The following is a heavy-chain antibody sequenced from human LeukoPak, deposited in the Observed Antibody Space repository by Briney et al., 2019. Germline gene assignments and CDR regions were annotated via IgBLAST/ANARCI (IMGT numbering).Heavy chain of an antibody. CDR1: GFIFSTYW. Sequence: GGSLRLSCAASGFIFSTYWMSWVRQAPGKGLEWVANIKHDGSEKYFVDSVKGRFTISRDNAKNSVFLQMNSLRAEDTAVYYCARSCTGGGCYSVNDASDIWGQGTLVTVSS. D-gene: IGHD2-8*02. V-gene: IGHV3-7*03. J-gene: IGHJ3*02. CDR2: IKHDGSEK. CDR3: ARSCTGGGCYSVNDASDI.